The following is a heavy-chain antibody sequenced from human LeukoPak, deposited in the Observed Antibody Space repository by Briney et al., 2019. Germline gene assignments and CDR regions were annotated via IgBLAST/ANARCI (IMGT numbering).Heavy chain of an antibody. D-gene: IGHD3-22*01. CDR2: ISTGGSRT. CDR1: AFTLSSYE. V-gene: IGHV3-48*03. Sequence: PGGCLRLACAAAAFTLSSYEMNSGRQAPGEGLEWASYISTGGSRTYYADSVRGRFTISRDNAKNSLYLQMNSLRAEDTAVYYCARFDSSGYAIDYWGQGTLVTVSS. J-gene: IGHJ4*02. CDR3: ARFDSSGYAIDY.